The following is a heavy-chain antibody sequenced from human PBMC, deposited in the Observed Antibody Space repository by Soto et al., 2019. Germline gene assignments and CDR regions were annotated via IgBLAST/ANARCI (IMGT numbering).Heavy chain of an antibody. J-gene: IGHJ6*02. CDR2: ISAAGDP. CDR3: ARTDRDFYGLDV. CDR1: GFTFRNYD. Sequence: ESGGGLVQPGGSLRLSCEASGFTFRNYDMHWVRQGTGKSLEWVSGISAAGDPDYADSVEGRFTISRENAQNSFFLQMNSLRVGDTAVYYCARTDRDFYGLDVWGQGTTVIVSS. V-gene: IGHV3-13*05.